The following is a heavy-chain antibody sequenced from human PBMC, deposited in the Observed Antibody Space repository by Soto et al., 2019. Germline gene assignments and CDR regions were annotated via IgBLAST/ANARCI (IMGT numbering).Heavy chain of an antibody. Sequence: QVQLVESGGGVVQPGRSLTLSCAASGFTFTSYALHWVRQAPGKGLEWVAVISYDGSDKFYTDSVKGRVTISRDNSKSTVYLQVDALTPDEPAVYYCARDLDFYHGRRAYYYYGMDV. CDR3: ARDLDFYHGRRAYYYYGMDV. CDR2: ISYDGSDK. D-gene: IGHD3-3*01. V-gene: IGHV3-30-3*01. CDR1: GFTFTSYA. J-gene: IGHJ6*01.